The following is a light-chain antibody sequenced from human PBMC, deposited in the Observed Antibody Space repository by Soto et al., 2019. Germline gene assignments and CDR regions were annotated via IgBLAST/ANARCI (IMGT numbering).Light chain of an antibody. J-gene: IGKJ5*01. V-gene: IGKV3-20*01. CDR2: GAS. Sequence: EIVLTQSPGTLSLSPGERATLSCRASQSISSSNLAWYQQRYGQAPRLLIYGASSRATDIPDRFSGSGSGTDFTLTINRLEPEDSAVYYCQQYGSSPSVTFGQGTRREIQ. CDR3: QQYGSSPSVT. CDR1: QSISSSN.